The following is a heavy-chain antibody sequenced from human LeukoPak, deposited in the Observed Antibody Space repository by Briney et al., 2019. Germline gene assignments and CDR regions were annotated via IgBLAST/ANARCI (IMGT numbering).Heavy chain of an antibody. J-gene: IGHJ4*02. D-gene: IGHD3-10*01. CDR1: GGTFSSYA. V-gene: IGHV1-69*05. Sequence: ASVKVSCKASGGTFSSYAISWVRQAPGQGLEWMGGIIPIFGTANYAQKFQGRVTITTDESTSTAYMELSSLRSEDTAVYYCARVWFGYFFQWGQGALVTVSS. CDR2: IIPIFGTA. CDR3: ARVWFGYFFQ.